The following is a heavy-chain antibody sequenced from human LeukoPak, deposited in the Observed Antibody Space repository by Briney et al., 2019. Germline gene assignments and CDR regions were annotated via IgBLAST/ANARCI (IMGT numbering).Heavy chain of an antibody. CDR1: GGSISSGDYY. CDR2: IYYSGST. J-gene: IGHJ3*02. CDR3: ARQITIFGDEAFDI. V-gene: IGHV4-30-4*08. D-gene: IGHD3-3*01. Sequence: PSETLSLTCTVSGGSISSGDYYWSWIRQPPGKGLKWIGYIYYSGSTYYNPSLKSRVTISVDTSKNQFSLKLSSVTAADTAVYYCARQITIFGDEAFDIWGQGTMVTVSS.